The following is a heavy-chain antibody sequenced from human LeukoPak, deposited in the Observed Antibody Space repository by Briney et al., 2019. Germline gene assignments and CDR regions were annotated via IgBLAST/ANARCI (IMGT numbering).Heavy chain of an antibody. CDR3: ARGRYSSGWYGGFDAFDI. CDR1: GYTFTSCA. Sequence: ASVKVSCKASGYTFTSCAMHWVRQAPGQRLEWMGWINAGNGNTKYSRKFQGRVTITRDTSASTAYMELSSLRSEDTAVYYCARGRYSSGWYGGFDAFDIWGQGTMVTVSS. V-gene: IGHV1-3*01. J-gene: IGHJ3*02. D-gene: IGHD6-19*01. CDR2: INAGNGNT.